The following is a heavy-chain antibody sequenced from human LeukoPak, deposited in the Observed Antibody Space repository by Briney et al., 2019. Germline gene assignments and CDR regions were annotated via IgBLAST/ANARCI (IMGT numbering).Heavy chain of an antibody. Sequence: GGSLRLSCAASGFTFSSYSMNWVRQAPGKGLEWVSYISGSSSTIYYADSVKGRFTISRDNAKNSLYLQMNSLRAEDTAVYYCARSPHSSGSAGYYYYYYMDVWGKGTTVTVSS. CDR3: ARSPHSSGSAGYYYYYYMDV. CDR1: GFTFSSYS. CDR2: ISGSSSTI. D-gene: IGHD3-22*01. V-gene: IGHV3-48*04. J-gene: IGHJ6*03.